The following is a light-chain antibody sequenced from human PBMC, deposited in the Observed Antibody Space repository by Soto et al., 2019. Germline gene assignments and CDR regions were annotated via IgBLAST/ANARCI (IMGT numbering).Light chain of an antibody. Sequence: QSVLTQPPSVSAAPGQRVTISCSGSGSNIGNNYFSWYQQFPGTAPNLLISKNNERPSGIPDRFSGSKSGTSATLDITGLQTGDEAVYYCETWDNTLSVVVFGGGTKLTVL. CDR3: ETWDNTLSVVV. V-gene: IGLV1-51*01. CDR2: KNN. J-gene: IGLJ2*01. CDR1: GSNIGNNY.